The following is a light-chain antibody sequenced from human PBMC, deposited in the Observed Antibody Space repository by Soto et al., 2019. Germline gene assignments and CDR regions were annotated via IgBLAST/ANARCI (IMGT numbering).Light chain of an antibody. CDR2: KAS. Sequence: DIQMTQSPSTLSGSVGDRVTITCRASQTISSWLAWYQQKPGKAPKLLIYKASTLKSGVPSRFSGSGSGTEFPLTIRNLQPDDFATYYCQHYNSYSEAFGQGTKVALK. CDR3: QHYNSYSEA. CDR1: QTISSW. V-gene: IGKV1-5*03. J-gene: IGKJ1*01.